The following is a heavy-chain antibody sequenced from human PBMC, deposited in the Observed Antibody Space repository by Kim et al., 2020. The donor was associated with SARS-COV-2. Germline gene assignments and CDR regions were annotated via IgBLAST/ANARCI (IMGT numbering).Heavy chain of an antibody. Sequence: TYYAASLKGRFTITRDNTKTTLYLQMNSLRGEDTAVYYCGREGSGWTLDYWGQGALVTVSS. CDR2: T. J-gene: IGHJ4*02. V-gene: IGHV3-66*03. D-gene: IGHD6-19*01. CDR3: GREGSGWTLDY.